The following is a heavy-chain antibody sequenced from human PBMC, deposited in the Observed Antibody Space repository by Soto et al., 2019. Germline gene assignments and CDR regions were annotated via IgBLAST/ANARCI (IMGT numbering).Heavy chain of an antibody. D-gene: IGHD3-9*01. V-gene: IGHV4-61*08. J-gene: IGHJ3*02. CDR2: IYYSGST. CDR1: GDSISSGGSY. Sequence: SETLSLTCTVSGDSISSGGSYWSWIRQPPGRGLEWIGYIYYSGSTNYNPSLKSRVTISVDTSKNQFSLKLSSVTAADTAVYYCARGYYDILTGYYGDAFDIWGQGTMVTVPS. CDR3: ARGYYDILTGYYGDAFDI.